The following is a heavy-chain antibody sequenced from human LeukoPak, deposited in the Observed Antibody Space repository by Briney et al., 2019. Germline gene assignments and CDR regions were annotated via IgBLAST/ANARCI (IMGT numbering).Heavy chain of an antibody. CDR1: GHTFTGYY. Sequence: ASVKVSCKASGHTFTGYYMHWVRQAPGQGLEWMGWINPNSGGTNYAQKFQGRVTMTRDTSISTAYMELSRLRSDDTAVYYCASESRGGSGSYMYWGQGTLVTVSS. D-gene: IGHD3-10*01. CDR2: INPNSGGT. CDR3: ASESRGGSGSYMY. V-gene: IGHV1-2*02. J-gene: IGHJ4*02.